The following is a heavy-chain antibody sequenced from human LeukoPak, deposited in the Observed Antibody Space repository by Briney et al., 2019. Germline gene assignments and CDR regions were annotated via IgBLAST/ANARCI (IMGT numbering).Heavy chain of an antibody. D-gene: IGHD2-15*01. Sequence: PGGSLRLSCAASGFTFSSYGMHWVRQAPGKGLEWVAVISYDGSNKYYADSVKGRFTISRDNSKNTLYLQMNSLRAEDTAVYYCARDPYCSGGSCHLYFDYWGQGTLVTVSS. J-gene: IGHJ4*02. V-gene: IGHV3-30*03. CDR1: GFTFSSYG. CDR2: ISYDGSNK. CDR3: ARDPYCSGGSCHLYFDY.